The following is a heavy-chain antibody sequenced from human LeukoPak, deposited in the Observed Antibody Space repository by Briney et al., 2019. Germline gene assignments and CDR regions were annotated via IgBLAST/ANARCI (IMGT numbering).Heavy chain of an antibody. CDR2: IGGSGDRT. J-gene: IGHJ4*02. CDR3: AKDRTQQPYGIFDY. V-gene: IGHV3-23*01. CDR1: GFTFNIYA. D-gene: IGHD6-13*01. Sequence: GGSLRLSCAASGFTFNIYAMTWVRQDPGKGLEWVSAIGGSGDRTYYADSVRGRFTISRDTSKNTLYLQMNSLRAEDTAVYYCAKDRTQQPYGIFDYWGQGTLVTVSS.